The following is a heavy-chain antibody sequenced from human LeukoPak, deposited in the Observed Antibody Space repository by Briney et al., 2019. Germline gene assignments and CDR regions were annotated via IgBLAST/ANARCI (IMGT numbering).Heavy chain of an antibody. CDR1: GFTFSSYA. CDR3: AKAGDYCTNGVCYNPMDV. Sequence: GGSLRLSCAASGFTFSSYAMSWVRPAPGKGLEWVSAISGSGGSTYYADSVKGRFTISRDNSKNTLYLQMNSLRAEDTAVYYCAKAGDYCTNGVCYNPMDVWGKGTTVTVSS. J-gene: IGHJ6*03. D-gene: IGHD2-8*01. CDR2: ISGSGGST. V-gene: IGHV3-23*01.